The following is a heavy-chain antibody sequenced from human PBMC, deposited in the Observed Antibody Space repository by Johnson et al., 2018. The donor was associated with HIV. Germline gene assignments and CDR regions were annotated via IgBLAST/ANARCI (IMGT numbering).Heavy chain of an antibody. CDR2: IYSGGST. J-gene: IGHJ3*02. CDR1: GFTFSSYD. V-gene: IGHV3-NL1*01. Sequence: QVQLVESGGGVVQPGRSLRLSCAASGFTFSSYDMHWVRQATGKGLEWVSVIYSGGSTYYADSVKGRFTISRDNSKNTLNLQMNSLRAEDTAVYYCARELATMCAFDIWGQGTMVTVSS. D-gene: IGHD5-12*01. CDR3: ARELATMCAFDI.